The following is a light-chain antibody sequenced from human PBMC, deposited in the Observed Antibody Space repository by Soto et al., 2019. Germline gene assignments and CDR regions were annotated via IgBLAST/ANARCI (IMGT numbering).Light chain of an antibody. J-gene: IGKJ1*01. CDR2: DAS. CDR3: QQYDNHAHT. V-gene: IGKV1-33*01. CDR1: QDISNY. Sequence: DIPMTQSPSSLSASVGDRVTITCQASQDISNYLNWYQQKPGKAPKLLIYDASNLETGVPSRFSGSGSGTEFTFTISSLQPEDIATYYCQQYDNHAHTFGQGTKVEIK.